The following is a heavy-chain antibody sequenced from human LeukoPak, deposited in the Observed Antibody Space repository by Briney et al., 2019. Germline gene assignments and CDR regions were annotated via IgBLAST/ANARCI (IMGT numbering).Heavy chain of an antibody. J-gene: IGHJ4*02. Sequence: PSDTRSLTCTVPDSSLRSYYWSWIRQPPGKELDWIGTIFYSGIPNYNPSLKSRVTTSFDTSNNQFSLKLSFVTAADTAVYYCARVGHITAAGTYDYWGQGTLVTVSS. D-gene: IGHD6-13*01. CDR1: DSSLRSYY. CDR2: IFYSGIP. CDR3: ARVGHITAAGTYDY. V-gene: IGHV4-59*08.